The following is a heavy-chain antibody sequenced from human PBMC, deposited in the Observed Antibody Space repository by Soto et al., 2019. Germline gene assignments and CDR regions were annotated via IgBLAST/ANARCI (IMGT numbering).Heavy chain of an antibody. CDR3: TRDRGSYPDYYFDF. D-gene: IGHD3-16*02. CDR1: GFSVSSYS. V-gene: IGHV3-48*02. J-gene: IGHJ4*02. CDR2: LSSDRSTI. Sequence: GGSLRLSCAASGFSVSSYSMSWVRQAPGKGLEWLSYLSSDRSTIHHADSVRGRFTISRDNANNSLYLQMNSLRDDDTAVYYCTRDRGSYPDYYFDFWGQGTLVTVSS.